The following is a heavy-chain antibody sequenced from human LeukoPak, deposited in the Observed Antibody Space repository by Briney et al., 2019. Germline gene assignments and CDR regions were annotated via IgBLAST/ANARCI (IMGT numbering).Heavy chain of an antibody. CDR1: GFTFSSQW. Sequence: PGGSLKLSYAASGFTFSSQWMLWVRQATGKGLVCLSHINSDGSITNYADSVKGRFTISRDNAKNTLVLQMNSLRAEDTAVYCCARGQYNSSPGDWGQGNLVTGCS. CDR3: ARGQYNSSPGD. CDR2: INSDGSIT. D-gene: IGHD6-6*01. V-gene: IGHV3-74*01. J-gene: IGHJ4*02.